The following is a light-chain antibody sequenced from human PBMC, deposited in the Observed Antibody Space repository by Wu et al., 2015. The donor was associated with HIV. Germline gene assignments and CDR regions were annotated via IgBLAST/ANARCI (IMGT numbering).Light chain of an antibody. Sequence: EVVMTQSPATLSVSPGERATLSCRTSQSVSNSLAWYQHKPGQGPRLLIYGASSRATGIPDRFSGSGSGTDFTLTISRLEPEDFAVYYCQQYGSSPMTFGQGTKVEIK. CDR1: QSVSNS. CDR3: QQYGSSPMT. CDR2: GAS. V-gene: IGKV3-20*01. J-gene: IGKJ1*01.